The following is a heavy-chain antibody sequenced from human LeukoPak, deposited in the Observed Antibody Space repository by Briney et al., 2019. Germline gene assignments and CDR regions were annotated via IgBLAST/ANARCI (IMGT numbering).Heavy chain of an antibody. Sequence: GGSLRPSCVGSGFIFRSYAVTWVRQAPGKGLDWVSSITANGDTTYYADSVKGRFTISRDNSKNTLYLQMSSLRAEDTAVYYCATFGVIVRNNYLDYWGQGALVAVSS. D-gene: IGHD3-3*01. CDR1: GFIFRSYA. J-gene: IGHJ4*02. V-gene: IGHV3-23*01. CDR2: ITANGDTT. CDR3: ATFGVIVRNNYLDY.